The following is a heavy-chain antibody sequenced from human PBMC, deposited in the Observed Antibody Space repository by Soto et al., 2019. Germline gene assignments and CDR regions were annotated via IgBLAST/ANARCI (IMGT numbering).Heavy chain of an antibody. Sequence: ASVKVSCKVSGYTLTELSMHWVRQAPGQGLEWMGWINSYNGNTNYAQKLQGRVTMTTDTSTSTAYVELRSLRSDDTAVYYCAREPVAGIWFDPWGQGTLVTVSS. CDR1: GYTLTELS. D-gene: IGHD6-19*01. CDR2: INSYNGNT. CDR3: AREPVAGIWFDP. V-gene: IGHV1-18*01. J-gene: IGHJ5*02.